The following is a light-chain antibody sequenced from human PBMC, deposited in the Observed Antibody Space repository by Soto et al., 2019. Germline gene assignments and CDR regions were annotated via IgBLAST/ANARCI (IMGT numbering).Light chain of an antibody. CDR2: AAS. V-gene: IGKV1-9*01. J-gene: IGKJ4*01. CDR3: QQFNSYPLT. Sequence: DIQLTQSPSFLSASVGDRVTITCRASQGISSYLAWYQQKPGKAPKFLIYAASTLQSGVPSRFSVSGSGTEFTLTISSLQPEDFATYYGQQFNSYPLTFGGGTKVEIK. CDR1: QGISSY.